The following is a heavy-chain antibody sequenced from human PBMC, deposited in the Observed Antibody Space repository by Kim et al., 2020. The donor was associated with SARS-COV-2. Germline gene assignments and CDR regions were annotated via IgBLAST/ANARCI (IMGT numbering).Heavy chain of an antibody. V-gene: IGHV3-53*04. CDR3: AREINAFDI. J-gene: IGHJ3*02. CDR2: IQSGGNT. CDR1: GFTVSSNY. Sequence: GGSLRLSCAASGFTVSSNYMNWVRQAPGKGLEWVSVIQSGGNTYYADSVKGRFTISRHNSKNTLYLQMNSLRAEETAVYYCAREINAFDIWGQGTMVTVSS.